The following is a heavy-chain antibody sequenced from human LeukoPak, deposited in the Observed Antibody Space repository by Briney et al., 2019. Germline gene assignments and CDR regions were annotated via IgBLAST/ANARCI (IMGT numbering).Heavy chain of an antibody. CDR3: ARSGTIFGVVIIPDWGWFDP. Sequence: ASVKVSCKASGYTFTSYGISWVRQTPGQGLEWMGWISAYNGNTNYAQKLQGRVTMTTDTSTSTADMELRSLRSDDTAVYYCARSGTIFGVVIIPDWGWFDPWGQGTLVTVSS. D-gene: IGHD3-3*01. CDR1: GYTFTSYG. V-gene: IGHV1-18*01. CDR2: ISAYNGNT. J-gene: IGHJ5*02.